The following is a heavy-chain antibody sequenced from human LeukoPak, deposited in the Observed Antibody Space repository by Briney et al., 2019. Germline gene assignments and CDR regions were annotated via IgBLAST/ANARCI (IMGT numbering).Heavy chain of an antibody. Sequence: GGSLRLSCAASGFTFSSYWMSWVRQAPGKGLEWVANIKEDGRDKYYVDSAKGRFTISRDNAKNSLYLQMNSLRSEDTAVYYCARASAVAGTRDYWGQGTLVTVSS. D-gene: IGHD6-19*01. CDR2: IKEDGRDK. CDR3: ARASAVAGTRDY. J-gene: IGHJ4*02. V-gene: IGHV3-7*01. CDR1: GFTFSSYW.